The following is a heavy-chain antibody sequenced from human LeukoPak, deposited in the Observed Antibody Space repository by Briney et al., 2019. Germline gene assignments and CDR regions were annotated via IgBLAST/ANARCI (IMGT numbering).Heavy chain of an antibody. J-gene: IGHJ6*02. Sequence: PGGSLRLSCAASGFTFSSYAMHWVRQAPGKGLEWVAVISYDGSNKYYADSVKGRFTISRDNSKNTLYLQMNSLRAEDTAVYYCAREKYSVRYSSGWYGHPVGPPMDVWGQGTTVTVSS. D-gene: IGHD6-19*01. CDR1: GFTFSSYA. V-gene: IGHV3-30-3*01. CDR2: ISYDGSNK. CDR3: AREKYSVRYSSGWYGHPVGPPMDV.